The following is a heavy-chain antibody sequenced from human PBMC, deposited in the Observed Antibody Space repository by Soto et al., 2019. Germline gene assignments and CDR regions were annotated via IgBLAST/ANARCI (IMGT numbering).Heavy chain of an antibody. D-gene: IGHD4-4*01. V-gene: IGHV3-48*01. CDR1: GFTFSSYS. CDR2: ISSSSSTI. J-gene: IGHJ5*02. Sequence: GGSLRLSCAASGFTFSSYSMNWVRQAPGKGLEWVSYISSSSSTIYYADSVKGRFTISRDNAKNSLYLQMNSLRAEDTAVYYCARDQGRDYKGLNWFDPWGQGTLVTVSS. CDR3: ARDQGRDYKGLNWFDP.